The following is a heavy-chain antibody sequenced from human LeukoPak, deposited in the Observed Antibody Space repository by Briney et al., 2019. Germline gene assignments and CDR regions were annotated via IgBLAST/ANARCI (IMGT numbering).Heavy chain of an antibody. V-gene: IGHV3-23*01. CDR3: AKTLAVTKKKDYYGMDV. J-gene: IGHJ6*02. D-gene: IGHD4-17*01. CDR1: GITLSNYG. Sequence: GGSLRLSCAVSGITLSNYGMSWVRQAPGKGLEWVAGLSDSGGRTNYADSVKGRFTISRDNSKNTLYLQMNSLRAEDTAVYYCAKTLAVTKKKDYYGMDVWGQGTTVTVSS. CDR2: LSDSGGRT.